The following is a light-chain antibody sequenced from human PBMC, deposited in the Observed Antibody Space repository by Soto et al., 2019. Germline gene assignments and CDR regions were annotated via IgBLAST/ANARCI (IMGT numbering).Light chain of an antibody. CDR1: SSNIGNNF. CDR2: DNY. J-gene: IGLJ3*02. Sequence: QSVLTQPPSVSAAPGQEVTISCSGSSSNIGNNFVSWYQQFPGRAPKLLIYDNYRRPSGIPDRFSGSKSGTSAALGITGLQTGDEADYYCATWDNSLRNWVFGGGTKLTVL. V-gene: IGLV1-51*01. CDR3: ATWDNSLRNWV.